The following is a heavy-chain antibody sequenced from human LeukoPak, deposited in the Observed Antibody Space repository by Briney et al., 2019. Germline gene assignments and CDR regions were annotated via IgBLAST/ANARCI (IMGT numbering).Heavy chain of an antibody. CDR3: AKDIVVVPAAMGDFDY. D-gene: IGHD2-2*01. CDR1: GFTFSSYA. J-gene: IGHJ4*02. V-gene: IGHV3-23*01. CDR2: ISGSGGST. Sequence: PGGSLRLSCAASGFTFSSYAMSWVRQAPGKGLEWVSAISGSGGSTYYADSVKGRFTISRDNSKNTLYLQMNSLRAEQTAVYCCAKDIVVVPAAMGDFDYRGQGTLVTVSS.